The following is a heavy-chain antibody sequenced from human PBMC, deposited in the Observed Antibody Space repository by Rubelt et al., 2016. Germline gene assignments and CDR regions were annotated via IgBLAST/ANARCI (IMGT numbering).Heavy chain of an antibody. V-gene: IGHV4-38-2*02. D-gene: IGHD5-24*01. Sequence: QVQLQESGPGLVKPSETLSLTCTVSGYSISSGYYWGWIRQPPGKGLEWIGEINHSGSTNYNPSLKSRVTISVDTSKNQFSLKLSSVTAADTAVYYCARIVSSRDGFRVRLATFDYWGQGTLVTVSS. CDR1: GYSISSGYY. CDR3: ARIVSSRDGFRVRLATFDY. CDR2: INHSGST. J-gene: IGHJ4*02.